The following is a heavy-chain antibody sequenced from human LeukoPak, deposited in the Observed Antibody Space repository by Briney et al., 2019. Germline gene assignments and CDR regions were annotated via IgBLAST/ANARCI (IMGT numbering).Heavy chain of an antibody. CDR2: INHSGST. CDR3: ARGQTSVVTAIPYYFDY. D-gene: IGHD2-21*02. CDR1: GDSVSSSNSY. J-gene: IGHJ4*02. V-gene: IGHV4-39*07. Sequence: SETLSLTCTVSGDSVSSSNSYRGWIRQPPGKGLEWIAEINHSGSTNYNPSLKSRVTISVDTSKNQFSLKLSSVTAADTAVYYCARGQTSVVTAIPYYFDYWGRGTLVTVSS.